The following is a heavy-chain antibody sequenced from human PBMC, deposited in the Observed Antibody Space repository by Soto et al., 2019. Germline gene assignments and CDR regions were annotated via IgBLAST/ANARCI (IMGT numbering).Heavy chain of an antibody. Sequence: EVQLAESGGGLVKPGGSLRLSCAASGFTFNTYDMNWVRQAPGKGLEWVSSITTSSAYIYYADSLKGRITISRDHAKYSLLLQMNTLRAEDTAVYYGVRSGTARLRRHSWFDTWGQGTLVTVSP. J-gene: IGHJ5*02. V-gene: IGHV3-21*01. D-gene: IGHD3-16*01. CDR1: GFTFNTYD. CDR2: ITTSSAYI. CDR3: VRSGTARLRRHSWFDT.